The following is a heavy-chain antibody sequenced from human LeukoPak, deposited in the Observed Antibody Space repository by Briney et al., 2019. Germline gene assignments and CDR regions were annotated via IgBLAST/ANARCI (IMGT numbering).Heavy chain of an antibody. J-gene: IGHJ6*02. D-gene: IGHD6-13*01. V-gene: IGHV3-21*01. CDR1: GFTFSSYN. CDR3: ARDKIAAAGTDYYYGMDV. Sequence: GGSLRLSCAASGFTFSSYNMNWVRQAPGKGREWVSSISSSSSYIYYADSVKGRFTISRDNAKNSLYLQMNSLRAEDTAVYYCARDKIAAAGTDYYYGMDVWGQGTTVTVSS. CDR2: ISSSSSYI.